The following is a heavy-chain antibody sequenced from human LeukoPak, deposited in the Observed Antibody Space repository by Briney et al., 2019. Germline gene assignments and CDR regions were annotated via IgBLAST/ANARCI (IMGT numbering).Heavy chain of an antibody. Sequence: SETLSLTCSVSGGSISSYYWSWIRQPAEKGLEWIGRIYSSGGTDYNPSLKSRVTMSVDTSKNQFSLKLSSVTAADTAVYYCARDWVGATDYWGQGTLVTVSS. D-gene: IGHD1-26*01. CDR2: IYSSGGT. CDR1: GGSISSYY. J-gene: IGHJ4*02. V-gene: IGHV4-4*07. CDR3: ARDWVGATDY.